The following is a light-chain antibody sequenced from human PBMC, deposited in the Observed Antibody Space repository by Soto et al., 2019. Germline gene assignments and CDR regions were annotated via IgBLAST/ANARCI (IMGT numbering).Light chain of an antibody. J-gene: IGKJ4*01. CDR3: QKYNSAPLT. Sequence: DIPMTQSPSSLSASVGDRVTITCRASQVITNFLAWYQQKPGKVPRLLIYSASTLQSGVPRRFSGSGSGTDFTLTISSLQPEDVATYYCQKYNSAPLTFGGGTKVEIK. V-gene: IGKV1-27*01. CDR1: QVITNF. CDR2: SAS.